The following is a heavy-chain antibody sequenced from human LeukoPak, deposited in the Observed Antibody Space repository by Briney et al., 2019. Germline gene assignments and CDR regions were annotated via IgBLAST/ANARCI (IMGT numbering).Heavy chain of an antibody. CDR2: ISYDGRNK. Sequence: PGGSLRLSCAASGFTFSSYGMHWVRQAPGKGLKWVAGISYDGRNKYYADSVKGRFTISRDNSMNTLYLQMNSLRTEDTAVYYCARVGSGFGELCPPNWFDPWGQGTLVTVSS. J-gene: IGHJ5*02. V-gene: IGHV3-30*03. CDR3: ARVGSGFGELCPPNWFDP. D-gene: IGHD3-10*01. CDR1: GFTFSSYG.